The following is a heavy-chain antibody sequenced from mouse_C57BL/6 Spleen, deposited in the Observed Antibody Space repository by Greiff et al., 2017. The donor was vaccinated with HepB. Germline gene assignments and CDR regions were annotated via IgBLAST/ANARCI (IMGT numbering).Heavy chain of an antibody. J-gene: IGHJ4*01. CDR3: ASWACDFYAAMDY. CDR2: IYPGDGDT. V-gene: IGHV1-82*01. D-gene: IGHD1-1*01. CDR1: GYAFSSSW. Sequence: QVQLQQPGPELVKPGASVKMSCKASGYAFSSSWMNWVKQRPGQGLEWIGRIYPGDGDTNYNGKFKGKATLTADKSSSTAYMQLRRLTSADSSVSLCASWACDFYAAMDYWGPGTSVTVSS.